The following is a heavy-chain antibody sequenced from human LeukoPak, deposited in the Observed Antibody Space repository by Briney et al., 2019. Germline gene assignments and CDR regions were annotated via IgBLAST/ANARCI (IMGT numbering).Heavy chain of an antibody. D-gene: IGHD3-22*01. Sequence: ASVKVSCKASGYTFTSYYMHWVRQAPGQGLEWMVIINPSGGSTSYAQKFQGRVTMTRDMSTSTVYMELSSLRSEDTAVYYCARDREYYYDSSGYIFDYWGQGTLVTVSS. V-gene: IGHV1-46*01. CDR2: INPSGGST. CDR3: ARDREYYYDSSGYIFDY. CDR1: GYTFTSYY. J-gene: IGHJ4*02.